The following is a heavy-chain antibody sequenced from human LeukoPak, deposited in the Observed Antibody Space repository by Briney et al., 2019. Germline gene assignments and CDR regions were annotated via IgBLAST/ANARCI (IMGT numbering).Heavy chain of an antibody. V-gene: IGHV4-59*08. D-gene: IGHD2-2*01. Sequence: SETLSLTCTVSGGSISSYYWSWIRQPPGKGLEWIGYIYYSGSTNYNPSLKSRVTISIDTSKNQFSLKLSSVTAADTAVYYCASLYHGWYFDLWGRGTLVTVSS. J-gene: IGHJ2*01. CDR1: GGSISSYY. CDR3: ASLYHGWYFDL. CDR2: IYYSGST.